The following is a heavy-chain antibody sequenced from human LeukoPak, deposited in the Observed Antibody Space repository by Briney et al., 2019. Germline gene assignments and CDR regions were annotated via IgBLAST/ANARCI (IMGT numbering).Heavy chain of an antibody. CDR2: IYHSGST. CDR1: GYSVSSGYY. V-gene: IGHV4-38-2*01. D-gene: IGHD6-13*01. Sequence: SETLSLTCAVSGYSVSSGYYWGWIRQPPGKGLEWIGSIYHSGSTYYNPSLKSRVTISVDTSKNQFSLKLSSVTAADTAVYYCAGAPTSWYENAFDIWGQGTMVTVSS. J-gene: IGHJ3*02. CDR3: AGAPTSWYENAFDI.